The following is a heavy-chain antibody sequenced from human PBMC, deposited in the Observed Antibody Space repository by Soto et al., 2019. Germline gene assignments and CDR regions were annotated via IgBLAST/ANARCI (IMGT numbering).Heavy chain of an antibody. Sequence: PGESLKISCKGSGYSFTSYWIGWVRQMPGKGLEWMGIIYPGDSDTRYSPSFQGQVTISADKSISTAYLQWSSLKASDTAIYYCARDTSTRFLEQQYGMDVWGQGTTVTVSS. CDR2: IYPGDSDT. CDR1: GYSFTSYW. D-gene: IGHD3-3*01. J-gene: IGHJ6*02. V-gene: IGHV5-51*01. CDR3: ARDTSTRFLEQQYGMDV.